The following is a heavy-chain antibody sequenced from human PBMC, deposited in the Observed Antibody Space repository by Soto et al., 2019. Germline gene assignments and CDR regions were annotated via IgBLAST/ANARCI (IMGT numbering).Heavy chain of an antibody. D-gene: IGHD2-15*01. CDR3: AKTVDYGGKSYYFDD. Sequence: GGSLRLSCAASGFTFSSYAMSWVRQAPGKGLEWVSAISGSGGSTYYADSVKGRFTISRDNSKNTLYLQMNSLRAEDTAVYYCAKTVDYGGKSYYFDDWGKGTLVTVSS. V-gene: IGHV3-23*01. J-gene: IGHJ4*02. CDR1: GFTFSSYA. CDR2: ISGSGGST.